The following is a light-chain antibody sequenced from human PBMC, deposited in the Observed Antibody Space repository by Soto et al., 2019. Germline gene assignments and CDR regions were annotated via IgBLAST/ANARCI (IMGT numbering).Light chain of an antibody. J-gene: IGLJ2*01. CDR2: EVN. Sequence: QSALTQAASVSGSPGQSITISCTGTSSDVGGYKYVSWYQQHAGKAPKLVIFEVNNRPSGVSNRFSGSKSGNTASLTISGLQAEDEADYYCSSYTSKNTLVFGGGTKVTVL. CDR1: SSDVGGYKY. CDR3: SSYTSKNTLV. V-gene: IGLV2-14*01.